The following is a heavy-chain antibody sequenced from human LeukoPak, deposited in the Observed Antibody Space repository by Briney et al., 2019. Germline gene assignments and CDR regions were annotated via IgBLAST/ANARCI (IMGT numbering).Heavy chain of an antibody. CDR2: ISGSGGST. V-gene: IGHV3-23*01. D-gene: IGHD6-6*01. Sequence: PGGSLRLSCAASGFTFSSYAMSWVRQAPGKGLEWVSAISGSGGSTYYADSVKGRFTISRDNSKNTLYLQMNSLRAEDTAVYYCARDELWYSSSGLAFDIWGQGTMVTVSS. CDR1: GFTFSSYA. J-gene: IGHJ3*02. CDR3: ARDELWYSSSGLAFDI.